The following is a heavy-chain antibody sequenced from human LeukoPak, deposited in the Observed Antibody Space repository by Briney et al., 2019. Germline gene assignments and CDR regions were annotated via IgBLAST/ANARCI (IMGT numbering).Heavy chain of an antibody. D-gene: IGHD3-10*01. J-gene: IGHJ4*02. V-gene: IGHV1-2*02. CDR3: ARGDGSGRGTYGFDY. Sequence: ASVKVSCKASGYTFTGYYMHWVRQAPGQGLEWMGWINPNSGGTNYAQNFQGRVTMTRDTSISTAYMELSRLISDDTAVYYCARGDGSGRGTYGFDYWGQGTLVTVSP. CDR2: INPNSGGT. CDR1: GYTFTGYY.